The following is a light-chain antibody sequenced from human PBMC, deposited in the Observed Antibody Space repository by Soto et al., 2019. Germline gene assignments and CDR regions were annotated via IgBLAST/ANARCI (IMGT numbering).Light chain of an antibody. J-gene: IGKJ4*01. CDR1: QSISSNY. Sequence: EIVLTQSPGTLSLSPGERATLSCWASQSISSNYLAWYQQKPGQPPRLLISGSSIRATGIPKRFSGSGSGTDFTLTISRLEPEDFAVYYCQQYGSSPLTFGGGTKVDIK. CDR2: GSS. V-gene: IGKV3-20*01. CDR3: QQYGSSPLT.